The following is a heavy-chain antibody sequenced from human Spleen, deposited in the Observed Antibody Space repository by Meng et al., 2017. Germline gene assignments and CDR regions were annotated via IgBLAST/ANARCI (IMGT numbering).Heavy chain of an antibody. J-gene: IGHJ4*02. D-gene: IGHD3-3*01. Sequence: SETLSLTCTVSGDSISSSSYNWGWIRQPPGKGLEWIGSIYYSGTTYYSPSLKSRVTLSIDMSKNQFSLKLTSVTAADTAVYYCARDWSGAPFYWGQGTLVTVSS. CDR3: ARDWSGAPFY. V-gene: IGHV4-39*07. CDR1: GDSISSSSYN. CDR2: IYYSGTT.